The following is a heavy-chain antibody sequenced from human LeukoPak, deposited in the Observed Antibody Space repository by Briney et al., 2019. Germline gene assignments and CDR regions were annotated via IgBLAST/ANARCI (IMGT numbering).Heavy chain of an antibody. D-gene: IGHD1-26*01. CDR1: GFTFSSYW. Sequence: GGSLRLSCAASGFTFSSYWTSWVRQAPGKGLEWVANIKQDGSEKYYVDSVKGRFTISRDNAKNSLYLQMNSLRAEDTAVYYCARGLGATKGSIFDYWGQGTLVTVSS. CDR3: ARGLGATKGSIFDY. J-gene: IGHJ4*02. V-gene: IGHV3-7*01. CDR2: IKQDGSEK.